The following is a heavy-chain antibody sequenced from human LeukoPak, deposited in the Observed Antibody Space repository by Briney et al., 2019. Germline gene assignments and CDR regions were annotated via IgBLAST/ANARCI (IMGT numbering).Heavy chain of an antibody. V-gene: IGHV3-64D*06. CDR1: GFTFSRSA. CDR2: ISSNGGST. D-gene: IGHD4-17*01. J-gene: IGHJ4*02. Sequence: GGSLRLSCSASGFTFSRSALPWVRQAPAKALAYVSAISSNGGSTYYADSVKGRFTISRDNSKNTLYLQMSSLRAEDTAVYYCVKGTTGYFDYWGQGTLVTVSS. CDR3: VKGTTGYFDY.